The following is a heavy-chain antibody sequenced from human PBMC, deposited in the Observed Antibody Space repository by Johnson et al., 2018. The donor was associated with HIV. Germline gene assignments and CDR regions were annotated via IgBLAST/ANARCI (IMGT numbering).Heavy chain of an antibody. D-gene: IGHD5-18*01. CDR3: GREVGIQLWSSDAFDI. CDR2: IYSGGST. Sequence: VQLVESGGGLIQPGGSLRLSCAASGFTVSSNYMSWVRQAPGKGLEWVSVIYSGGSTYYADSVKGRFTISRDNSKNSLYLQMNSLRAEDTALYYCGREVGIQLWSSDAFDIWGQGTMVTVSS. V-gene: IGHV3-53*01. J-gene: IGHJ3*02. CDR1: GFTVSSNY.